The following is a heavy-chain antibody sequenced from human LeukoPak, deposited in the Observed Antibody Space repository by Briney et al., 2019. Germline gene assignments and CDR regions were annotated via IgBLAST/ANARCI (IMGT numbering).Heavy chain of an antibody. CDR1: GFTFSYYM. V-gene: IGHV3-7*01. J-gene: IGHJ5*02. CDR3: AKAGGTNCGGDCYNYGWFDP. Sequence: GGSLRLSCEVSGFTFSYYMMTWVRQAPGEGLEWVANMRTDGSVPSYVDSVKGRFTISRDNAKSSLYLQMNSLRAEDTAVYYCAKAGGTNCGGDCYNYGWFDPWGQGTLVTVSS. CDR2: MRTDGSVP. D-gene: IGHD2-21*02.